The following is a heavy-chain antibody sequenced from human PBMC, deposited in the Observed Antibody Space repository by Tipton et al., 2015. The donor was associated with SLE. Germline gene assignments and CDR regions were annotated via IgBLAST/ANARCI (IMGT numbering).Heavy chain of an antibody. Sequence: TLSLTCTVSGGSISSSSYYWGWIRQPPGRGLEWIGSIYYSGSTYYNPSLKSRVTISVDTSKNQFSLKLSSVTAADTAVYYCASRSGSYYDGFDYYYGMDVWGQGNTVTVSS. D-gene: IGHD1-26*01. CDR2: IYYSGST. CDR1: GGSISSSSYY. CDR3: ASRSGSYYDGFDYYYGMDV. J-gene: IGHJ6*02. V-gene: IGHV4-39*07.